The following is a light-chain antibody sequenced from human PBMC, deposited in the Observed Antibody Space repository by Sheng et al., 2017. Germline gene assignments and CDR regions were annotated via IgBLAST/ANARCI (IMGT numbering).Light chain of an antibody. CDR3: SSYRSSIWV. Sequence: SYVLTQPPSVSVAPGKTARITCGGNHIGSKSVHWYQQKPGQAPVVVVYDDNDRPSGVSNRFSGSKSGNTASLTISGLQAEDEADYYCSSYRSSIWVFGGGTKLTVL. CDR1: HIGSKS. CDR2: DDN. V-gene: IGLV3-21*03. J-gene: IGLJ3*02.